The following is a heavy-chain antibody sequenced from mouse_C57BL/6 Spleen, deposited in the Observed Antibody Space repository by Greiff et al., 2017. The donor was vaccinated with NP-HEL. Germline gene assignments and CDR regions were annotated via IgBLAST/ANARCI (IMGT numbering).Heavy chain of an antibody. J-gene: IGHJ2*01. Sequence: QVQLQQPGAELVKPGASVKMSCKASGYTFTSYWITWVKQRPGQGLEWIGDIYPGSGSTNYNEKFKSKATLTVDTSSSTAYMQLSILTSEDSAVYYCARSGLMITTSYYCDYWGQGTTLTVSS. CDR1: GYTFTSYW. V-gene: IGHV1-55*01. D-gene: IGHD2-4*01. CDR2: IYPGSGST. CDR3: ARSGLMITTSYYCDY.